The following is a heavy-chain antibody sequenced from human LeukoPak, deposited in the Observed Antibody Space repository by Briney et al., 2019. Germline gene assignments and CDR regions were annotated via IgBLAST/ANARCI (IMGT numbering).Heavy chain of an antibody. V-gene: IGHV4-59*01. D-gene: IGHD6-19*01. Sequence: PSETLSLTCTVSGGSISSYYWSWIRQPPGKGLEWIGYIYYSGSNNYNPSLKRRVTISVDTSKIQFSMKLSSVNAADTAVYYWARELGSGWYNNWFDPWGQGTLVTVSS. CDR1: GGSISSYY. J-gene: IGHJ5*02. CDR2: IYYSGSN. CDR3: ARELGSGWYNNWFDP.